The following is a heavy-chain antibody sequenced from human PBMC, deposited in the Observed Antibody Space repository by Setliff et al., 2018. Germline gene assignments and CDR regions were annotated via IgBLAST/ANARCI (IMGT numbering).Heavy chain of an antibody. D-gene: IGHD2-2*01. J-gene: IGHJ5*02. Sequence: PGGSLKISCKGSGYSFTSYWIGWVRQMPGKGLEWMGIIYPGDSDTRYSPSFQGQFTISADKSISTAYLQWSSLKASDTAMYYCARQFCSSTSCYDWFDPWGQGTLVTVSS. V-gene: IGHV5-51*01. CDR2: IYPGDSDT. CDR1: GYSFTSYW. CDR3: ARQFCSSTSCYDWFDP.